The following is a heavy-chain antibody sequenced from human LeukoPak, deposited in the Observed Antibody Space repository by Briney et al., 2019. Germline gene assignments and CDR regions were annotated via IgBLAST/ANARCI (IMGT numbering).Heavy chain of an antibody. J-gene: IGHJ2*01. CDR3: ARHPLTGGYWYFDL. D-gene: IGHD7-27*01. Sequence: GESLKISCKGSGYRFTNYWIAWVRQMPGKGLECMGVIYPGDSETRYSPSFQGQVTISADKSISTAYLHWDNLKASDTAMYYCARHPLTGGYWYFDLWGRAPWSLSPQ. CDR2: IYPGDSET. CDR1: GYRFTNYW. V-gene: IGHV5-51*01.